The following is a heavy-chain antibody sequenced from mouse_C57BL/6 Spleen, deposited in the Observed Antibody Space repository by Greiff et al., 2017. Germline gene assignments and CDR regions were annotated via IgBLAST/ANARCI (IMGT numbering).Heavy chain of an antibody. J-gene: IGHJ4*01. Sequence: DVKLQESGPGLVKPSQSLSLTCSVTGYSITSGYYWNWIRQFPGNKLEWMGYISYDGSNNYNPSLKNRISITRDTSKNQFFLKLNSVTTEDTATYYCAIYYDYDVYAMDYWGQGTSVTVSS. CDR3: AIYYDYDVYAMDY. D-gene: IGHD2-4*01. CDR2: ISYDGSN. V-gene: IGHV3-6*01. CDR1: GYSITSGYY.